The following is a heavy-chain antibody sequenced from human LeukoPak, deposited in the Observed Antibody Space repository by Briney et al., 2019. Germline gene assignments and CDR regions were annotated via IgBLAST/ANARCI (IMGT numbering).Heavy chain of an antibody. V-gene: IGHV4-59*01. D-gene: IGHD7-27*01. CDR2: IYYSGST. Sequence: SETLSLTCTVSGGSISSYYWSWIRQPPGKGLEWIGYIYYSGSTNYNPSLKSRVTISVDTSKNQFSLKLSSVTAADTAVYYCASASLGMAYWGQGTLVTVSS. CDR1: GGSISSYY. J-gene: IGHJ4*02. CDR3: ASASLGMAY.